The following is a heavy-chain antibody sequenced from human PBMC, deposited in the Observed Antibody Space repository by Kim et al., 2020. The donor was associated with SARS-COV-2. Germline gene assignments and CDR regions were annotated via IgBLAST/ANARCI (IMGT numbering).Heavy chain of an antibody. D-gene: IGHD3-9*01. CDR3: ARDYDVLTGHISFDF. J-gene: IGHJ3*01. CDR1: GYHFTNYW. Sequence: GESLKISCRASGYHFTNYWIGWVRQVPGKGLEWMGIINPSDSDTTYNPSFQGQVIISADRSISTAYLQWSSLWASDTAIYYCARDYDVLTGHISFDFWGQGTMVTVSS. CDR2: INPSDSDT. V-gene: IGHV5-51*01.